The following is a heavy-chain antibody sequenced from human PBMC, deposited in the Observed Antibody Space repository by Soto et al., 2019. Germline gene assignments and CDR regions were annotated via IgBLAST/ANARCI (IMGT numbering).Heavy chain of an antibody. J-gene: IGHJ6*03. D-gene: IGHD1-7*01. CDR3: ARTTGTTRRMDV. V-gene: IGHV4-59*08. Sequence: SETLRLPCTVACGSISSYYWSWIRQPPGKGLEWIGYIYYSGSTNYNPSLKSRVTISVDTSKNQFSLKLSSVTAADTAVYYCARTTGTTRRMDVWGKRTTVTVSS. CDR2: IYYSGST. CDR1: CGSISSYY.